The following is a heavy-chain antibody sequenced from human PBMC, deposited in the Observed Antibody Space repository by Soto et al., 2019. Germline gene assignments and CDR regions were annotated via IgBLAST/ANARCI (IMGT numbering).Heavy chain of an antibody. CDR2: ISSSGSTI. Sequence: EVQLVESGGGLVQPGGSLRLSCAASGFTFSSYEMNWVRQAPGKGLEWVSCISSSGSTIYYADSVKGRFTISRDNAKNSLYLQMNSLRAEDTAVYYCARDLGDRDFDYWGQGTLVTVSS. D-gene: IGHD3-16*01. V-gene: IGHV3-48*03. CDR1: GFTFSSYE. J-gene: IGHJ4*02. CDR3: ARDLGDRDFDY.